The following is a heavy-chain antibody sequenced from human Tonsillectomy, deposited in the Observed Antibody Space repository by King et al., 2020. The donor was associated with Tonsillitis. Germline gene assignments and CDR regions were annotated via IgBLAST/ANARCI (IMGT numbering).Heavy chain of an antibody. CDR1: GGSISSSSYQ. CDR3: ARHVSWHQLLPPFDY. Sequence: QLQESGPGLVKSSETLSLTCTVSGGSISSSSYQRGWIRQPPGKGLEWIGSIYDSGSTYYNPSLKSRVTISVDTSKNQFSLKLSSVTAADTAVYYCARHVSWHQLLPPFDYWGQGTLVTVSS. D-gene: IGHD2-2*01. V-gene: IGHV4-39*07. J-gene: IGHJ4*02. CDR2: IYDSGST.